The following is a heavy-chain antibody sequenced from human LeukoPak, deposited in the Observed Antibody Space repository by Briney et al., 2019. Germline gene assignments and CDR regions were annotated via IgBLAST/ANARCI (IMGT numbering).Heavy chain of an antibody. CDR1: GYSISSGYY. Sequence: TSETLSLTCAVSGYSISSGYYWGWIRQPPGKGLEWIGSIYHSGSTYYNPSLKRRVTISVDTSKNQFSLKLSSVTAAHTAVYYCARHRACSSTSCYTGLFDYWGQGTLVTVSS. D-gene: IGHD2-2*02. CDR2: IYHSGST. CDR3: ARHRACSSTSCYTGLFDY. V-gene: IGHV4-38-2*01. J-gene: IGHJ4*02.